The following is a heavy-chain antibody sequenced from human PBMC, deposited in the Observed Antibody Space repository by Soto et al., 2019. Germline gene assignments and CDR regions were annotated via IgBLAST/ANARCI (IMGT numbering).Heavy chain of an antibody. CDR1: GFTFSSYA. V-gene: IGHV3-23*01. CDR2: ITGSGGTT. J-gene: IGHJ4*02. Sequence: EVQLLESGGGLVQPGGSLRLSCAASGFTFSSYAMTWVRQAPGKGLEWVSTITGSGGTTYYADSVKGRITISRDRSKNTLYLQMSSLRAEDTAVYYCAISGPGYCTSASCPLDYWGQGTLVTVSA. CDR3: AISGPGYCTSASCPLDY. D-gene: IGHD2-2*01.